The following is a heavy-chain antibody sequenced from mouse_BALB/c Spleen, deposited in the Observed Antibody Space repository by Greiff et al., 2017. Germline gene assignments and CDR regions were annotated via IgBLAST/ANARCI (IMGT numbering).Heavy chain of an antibody. CDR2: ISSGSSTI. V-gene: IGHV5-17*02. J-gene: IGHJ1*01. CDR3: ARWDGYYWYFDV. CDR1: GFTFSSFG. D-gene: IGHD2-3*01. Sequence: EVMLVESGGGLVQPGGSRKLSCAASGFTFSSFGMHWVRQAPEKGLEWVAYISSGSSTIYYADTVKGRFTISRDNPKNTLFLQMTSLRSEDTAMYYCARWDGYYWYFDVWGAGTTVTVSS.